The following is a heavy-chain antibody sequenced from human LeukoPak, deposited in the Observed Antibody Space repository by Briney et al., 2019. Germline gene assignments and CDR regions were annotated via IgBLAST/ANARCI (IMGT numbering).Heavy chain of an antibody. D-gene: IGHD1-26*01. CDR3: AREIVGATLRSKHFDY. CDR1: GGSFSGYY. CDR2: INHSGST. V-gene: IGHV4-34*01. Sequence: SETLSLTCAVYGGSFSGYYWSWIRQPPGKGLEWIGEINHSGSTNYNPSLKSRVTISVDTSKNQFSLKLSSVTAADTAVYYCAREIVGATLRSKHFDYWGQGTLVTVSS. J-gene: IGHJ4*02.